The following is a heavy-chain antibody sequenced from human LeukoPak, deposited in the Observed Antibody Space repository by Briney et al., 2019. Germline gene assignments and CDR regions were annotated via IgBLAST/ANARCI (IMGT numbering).Heavy chain of an antibody. V-gene: IGHV3-30*03. CDR3: ALIDNYDSSGLDLDY. CDR2: ISYDGSNK. CDR1: GFTFSSYG. J-gene: IGHJ4*02. D-gene: IGHD3-22*01. Sequence: GGSLRLSCAASGFTFSSYGMHWVRQAPGKGLEWVAVISYDGSNKYYADSVKGRFTISRDNSKNTLYLQMNSLRAEDTAVYYCALIDNYDSSGLDLDYWGQGTLVTVSS.